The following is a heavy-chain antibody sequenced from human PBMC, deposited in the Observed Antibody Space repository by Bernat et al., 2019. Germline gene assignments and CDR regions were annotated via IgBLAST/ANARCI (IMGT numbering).Heavy chain of an antibody. CDR3: ARVSRSHYIHENWFDP. Sequence: EVQLVESGGGLVQPGGSLRLSCAASGFTVSSNYMSWVRQAPGKGLEWVSVIYSGGSTYYADSVKGRFTISRDNSKNTLYLQMSSLRAEDTAVYYCARVSRSHYIHENWFDPWGQGTLVTVSS. CDR1: GFTVSSNY. V-gene: IGHV3-66*01. D-gene: IGHD2-15*01. J-gene: IGHJ5*02. CDR2: IYSGGST.